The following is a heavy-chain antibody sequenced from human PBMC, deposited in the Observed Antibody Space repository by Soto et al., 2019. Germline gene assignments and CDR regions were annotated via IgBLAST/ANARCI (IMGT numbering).Heavy chain of an antibody. Sequence: QVQLVESGGGVVQPGRSLRLSCAASGFTFSSYGMHWVRQAPGKGLEWVAVIWYDGSNKYYADSVKGRFTISRDNSKNTLYLQMNSLRAEDTAVYYCARDGDYCSGGSCYSFWHAFDIWGQGTMVTVSS. CDR2: IWYDGSNK. D-gene: IGHD2-15*01. J-gene: IGHJ3*02. CDR1: GFTFSSYG. CDR3: ARDGDYCSGGSCYSFWHAFDI. V-gene: IGHV3-33*01.